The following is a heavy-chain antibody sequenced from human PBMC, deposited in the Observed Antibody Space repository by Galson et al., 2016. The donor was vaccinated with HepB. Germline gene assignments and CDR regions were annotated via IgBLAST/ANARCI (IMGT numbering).Heavy chain of an antibody. CDR1: GFTFSSYG. J-gene: IGHJ3*01. V-gene: IGHV3-30*18. CDR3: AKGGRDTSGYEN. CDR2: ISYDGSNK. D-gene: IGHD3-22*01. Sequence: SLRLSCAASGFTFSSYGMHWVRQAPGKGLEWVAVISYDGSNKYYADSVKGRFTISRDNSKKTLHLQMNSLRVGDTAVYYCAKGGRDTSGYENWGQGTVVTVSS.